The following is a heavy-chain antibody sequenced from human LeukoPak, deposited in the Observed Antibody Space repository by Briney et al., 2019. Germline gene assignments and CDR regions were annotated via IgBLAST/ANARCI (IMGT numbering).Heavy chain of an antibody. CDR1: GFTFSSYA. D-gene: IGHD1-26*01. CDR2: ISHDGSYK. Sequence: PGGSLRPSCAASGFTFSSYAMHWVRQAPGKGLEWVAVISHDGSYKYYADSVKGRFTISRDKSKNTLYLQMSSLRAEDTAVYYCARDGSYSGSYNDYWGQGTLVTVSS. CDR3: ARDGSYSGSYNDY. V-gene: IGHV3-30*15. J-gene: IGHJ4*02.